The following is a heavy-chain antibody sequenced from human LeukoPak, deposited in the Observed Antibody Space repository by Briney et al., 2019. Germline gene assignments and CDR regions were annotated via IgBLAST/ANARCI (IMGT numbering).Heavy chain of an antibody. J-gene: IGHJ4*02. Sequence: GGSLRLSCVVSGITLSNYGMSWVRQAPGKGLEWVAGISDRGGSTNYADSVKGRFTISRDNAKNTLYLQMNSLRAEDTAVYYCARGMISGSYYGYWGQGTLVTVSS. CDR3: ARGMISGSYYGY. D-gene: IGHD1-26*01. CDR1: GITLSNYG. V-gene: IGHV3-23*01. CDR2: ISDRGGST.